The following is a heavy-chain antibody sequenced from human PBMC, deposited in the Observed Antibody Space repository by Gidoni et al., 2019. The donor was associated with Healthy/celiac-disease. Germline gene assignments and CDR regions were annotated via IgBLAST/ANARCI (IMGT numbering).Heavy chain of an antibody. V-gene: IGHV4-39*01. CDR2: IYYSGST. D-gene: IGHD3-9*01. J-gene: IGHJ4*02. CDR3: ARQGDILTGYEYYFDY. CDR1: GCSISSSTYD. Sequence: QLQLQESGPGLVKPSETLSLTCTVSGCSISSSTYDRGWIRPPPGKGLEWIGSIYYSGSTYYNPSLKSRATISVDTSKNQLSLKLSSVTAADTAVYYCARQGDILTGYEYYFDYWGQGTLVTVSS.